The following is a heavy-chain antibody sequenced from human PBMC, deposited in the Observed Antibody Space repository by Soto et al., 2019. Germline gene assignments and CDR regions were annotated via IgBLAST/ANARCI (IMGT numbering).Heavy chain of an antibody. CDR2: ISYDGSNK. CDR1: GFTFSSYA. D-gene: IGHD3-22*01. Sequence: PGGSLRLSCAASGFTFSSYAMHWVRQAPGKGLEWVAVISYDGSNKYYADSVKGRFTISRDKSKNTLYLQMNSLRAEDTAVYYCARVPTNYYDSSGYFDYWGQGTLVTVSS. J-gene: IGHJ4*02. CDR3: ARVPTNYYDSSGYFDY. V-gene: IGHV3-30-3*01.